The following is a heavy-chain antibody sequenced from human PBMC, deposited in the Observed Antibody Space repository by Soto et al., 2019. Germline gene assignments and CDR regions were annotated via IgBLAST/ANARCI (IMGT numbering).Heavy chain of an antibody. J-gene: IGHJ6*03. CDR1: GFTVSSNY. CDR3: ARDSTPDHYMDV. V-gene: IGHV3-66*01. D-gene: IGHD4-4*01. CDR2: IYSGGST. Sequence: EVQLVESGGGLVQPGGSLRLSCAASGFTVSSNYMSWVRQAPGKGLEWVSVIYSGGSTYYADSVKGRFTISRDNSKNTLYLQMNSLRAEDTAVYYCARDSTPDHYMDVWGNGTTVTVSS.